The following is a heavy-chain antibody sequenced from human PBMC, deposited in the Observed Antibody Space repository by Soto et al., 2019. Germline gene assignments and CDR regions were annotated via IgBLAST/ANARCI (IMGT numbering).Heavy chain of an antibody. CDR1: GGSISSYY. CDR3: ARLVPYYYYMDV. J-gene: IGHJ6*03. CDR2: IYYSGST. V-gene: IGHV4-59*08. Sequence: SETLSLTCTVSGGSISSYYWSWIRQPPGKGLEWIGYIYYSGSTNYNPSLKSRVTISVDTSKNQFSLKLSSVTAADTAVYYCARLVPYYYYMDVWGKGTKVTVSS.